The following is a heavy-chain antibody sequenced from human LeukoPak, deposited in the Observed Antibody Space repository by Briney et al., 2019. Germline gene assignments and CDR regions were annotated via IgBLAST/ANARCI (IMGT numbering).Heavy chain of an antibody. D-gene: IGHD4-23*01. Sequence: PSETLSLTCTVSGGSISSYYWSWIRQPAGKGLEWIGRIYTSGSTNYNPSLKSRLTMSVDTSKNQFSLKLTSVTAADTAVYYCARISRVTTVVTPEFDYWGQGTLVTVSS. CDR1: GGSISSYY. J-gene: IGHJ4*02. CDR3: ARISRVTTVVTPEFDY. CDR2: IYTSGST. V-gene: IGHV4-4*07.